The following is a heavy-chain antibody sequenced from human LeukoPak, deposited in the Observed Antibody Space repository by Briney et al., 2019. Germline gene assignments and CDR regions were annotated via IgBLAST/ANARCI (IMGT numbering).Heavy chain of an antibody. J-gene: IGHJ3*02. V-gene: IGHV4-38-2*02. CDR3: AREWNYYAFEI. D-gene: IGHD1-7*01. CDR1: GYSINNGYY. CDR2: MFHTGNS. Sequence: SETLSLTCTVFGYSINNGYYWGWIRQAPGKGLEWIGSMFHTGNSYYNPSLKRRVTIAIDTSKNQFSLKLSSVTAADTAVYYCAREWNYYAFEIWGQGTMVSVSS.